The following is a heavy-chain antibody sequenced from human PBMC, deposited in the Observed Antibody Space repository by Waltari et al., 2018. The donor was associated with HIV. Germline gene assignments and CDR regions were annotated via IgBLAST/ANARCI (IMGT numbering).Heavy chain of an antibody. J-gene: IGHJ4*02. CDR3: ARQVGYCSGGSCYPDY. V-gene: IGHV5-51*01. Sequence: EVQLVQSGAEVKKPGESLKISCKGAGYSFTSYWIGWVRQMPGKGLEWMGISYSGDSDTRYSPSFQGQVTISADKSISTAYLQWSSLKASDTAMYYCARQVGYCSGGSCYPDYWGQGTLVTVSS. CDR1: GYSFTSYW. D-gene: IGHD2-15*01. CDR2: SYSGDSDT.